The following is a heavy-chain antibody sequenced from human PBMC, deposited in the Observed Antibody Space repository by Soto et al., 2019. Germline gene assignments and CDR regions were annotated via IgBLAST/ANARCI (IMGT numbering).Heavy chain of an antibody. CDR2: IFPDDSDT. J-gene: IGHJ4*02. V-gene: IGHV5-51*01. D-gene: IGHD3-16*01. CDR1: GYIIKNYW. CDR3: FRGGVTSRTFDY. Sequence: GESLKISCKASGYIIKNYWIGWVRQMPGQGLEWMGIIFPDDSDTRYSPSFQGHATISVDKSISTAYVQWSSLKASDSAIYYCFRGGVTSRTFDYWGQGTLVTVSS.